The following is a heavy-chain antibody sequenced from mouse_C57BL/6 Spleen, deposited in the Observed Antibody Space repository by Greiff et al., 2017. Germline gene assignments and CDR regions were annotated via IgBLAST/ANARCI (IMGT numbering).Heavy chain of an antibody. V-gene: IGHV1-69*01. Sequence: VQLQQPGAELVMPGASVKLSCKASGYTFTSYWMHWVKQRPGQGLEWIGEIDPSDSYTNYNQKFKGKSTLTVDKSSSTAYMQLSSLTSEDSAVYYCARTYYGNSYAMDYWGQGTSVTVSS. J-gene: IGHJ4*01. CDR1: GYTFTSYW. D-gene: IGHD2-10*01. CDR3: ARTYYGNSYAMDY. CDR2: IDPSDSYT.